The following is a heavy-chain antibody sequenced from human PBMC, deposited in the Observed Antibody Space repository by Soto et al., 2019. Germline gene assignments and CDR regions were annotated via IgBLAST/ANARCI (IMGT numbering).Heavy chain of an antibody. CDR1: GYTFTSYG. V-gene: IGHV1-18*01. CDR3: ARGRELYSSSSSGFDY. J-gene: IGHJ4*02. Sequence: ASVKVSCKASGYTFTSYGISWVRQAPGQGLEWMGWISAYNGNTNYAQKLQGRVTMTTDTSTSTAYMELRSLRSDDTAVYYCARGRELYSSSSSGFDYWGRGTLVTVSS. CDR2: ISAYNGNT. D-gene: IGHD6-6*01.